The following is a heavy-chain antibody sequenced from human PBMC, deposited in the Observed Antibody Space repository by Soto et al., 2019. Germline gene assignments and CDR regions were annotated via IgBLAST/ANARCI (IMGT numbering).Heavy chain of an antibody. CDR1: GFMFSSFG. V-gene: IGHV3-30*02. CDR2: ISYDGNKK. D-gene: IGHD6-6*01. Sequence: GGSLRLSCVASGFMFSSFGMHWVRQAPGKGLDWVAFISYDGNKKDYGNSVKGRFAIFRDNSKNTLSLQMNSLRAEDTAVYYCAKGIEYSSSGSYYFDYWGQGTLVTVSS. CDR3: AKGIEYSSSGSYYFDY. J-gene: IGHJ4*02.